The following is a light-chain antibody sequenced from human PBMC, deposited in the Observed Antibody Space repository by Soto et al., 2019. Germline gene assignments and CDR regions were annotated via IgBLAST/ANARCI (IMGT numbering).Light chain of an antibody. CDR1: QTSGTS. CDR2: AVS. Sequence: DVQLTQSPSSLSASVGDRVTIACRASQTSGTSLNWYQHRPGRAPKLLMYAVSSFQSGVPSRFSGSGSGKDFTLTISSLHPEDFATYYCQQTFVSPLTFGGGTNVDIK. CDR3: QQTFVSPLT. J-gene: IGKJ4*01. V-gene: IGKV1-39*01.